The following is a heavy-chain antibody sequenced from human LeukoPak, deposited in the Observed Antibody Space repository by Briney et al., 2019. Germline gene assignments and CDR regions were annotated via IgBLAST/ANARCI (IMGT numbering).Heavy chain of an antibody. CDR2: ISWNSGSI. V-gene: IGHV3-9*01. J-gene: IGHJ6*02. CDR3: AKDMDKYSSSSDYYYYYGMDV. CDR1: GFTFDDYA. D-gene: IGHD6-6*01. Sequence: GGSLRLSCAASGFTFDDYAMHWVRQAPGKGLEWVSGISWNSGSIGYADSVKGRFTISRDNAKNSLYLQMNSLSAEDTALYYCAKDMDKYSSSSDYYYYYGMDVWGQGTTITVSS.